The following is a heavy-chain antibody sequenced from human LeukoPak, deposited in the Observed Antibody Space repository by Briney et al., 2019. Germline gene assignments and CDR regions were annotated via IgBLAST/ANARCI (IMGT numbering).Heavy chain of an antibody. CDR2: IWYDGSNK. CDR1: GFTFSSYG. Sequence: PGRSLRLSCAASGFTFSSYGMHWVRQAPGKGLEWVAVIWYDGSNKYYADSVKGRFTISRDNSKNTLYLQMNSLRAEDTAVYYCAKEGYYGSGSFPDDWGRGTLVTVSS. CDR3: AKEGYYGSGSFPDD. J-gene: IGHJ4*02. D-gene: IGHD3-10*01. V-gene: IGHV3-33*06.